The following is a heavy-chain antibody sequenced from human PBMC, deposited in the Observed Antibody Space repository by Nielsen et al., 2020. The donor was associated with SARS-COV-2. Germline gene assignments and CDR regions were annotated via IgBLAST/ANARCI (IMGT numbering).Heavy chain of an antibody. V-gene: IGHV3-23*01. CDR3: AKATYGGMDV. CDR1: GFTFSSYA. CDR2: ISGSGGST. Sequence: GESLKISCAASGFTFSSYAMSWVRQAPGKGLEWVSAISGSGGSTYYADSVKGRFTISRDNSKNTLYLQMNSLRAEDTAVYYCAKATYGGMDVWGQGTTVTVSS. J-gene: IGHJ6*02. D-gene: IGHD4-17*01.